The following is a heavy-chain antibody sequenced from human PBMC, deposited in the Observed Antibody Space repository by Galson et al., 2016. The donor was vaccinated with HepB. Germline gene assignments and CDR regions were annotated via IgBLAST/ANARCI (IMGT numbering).Heavy chain of an antibody. CDR1: GFTFSLYS. J-gene: IGHJ2*01. CDR3: ARDPYCGGDCNSPRCFDL. Sequence: SLRLSCAASGFTFSLYSMYWVRQAPGKGLDWVSYISTGGTTIYYADSVKGRFTISRDNAKNLLYLQMNSPRVEDTAVYYCARDPYCGGDCNSPRCFDLWGRGTLVTVSS. D-gene: IGHD2-21*02. CDR2: ISTGGTTI. V-gene: IGHV3-48*04.